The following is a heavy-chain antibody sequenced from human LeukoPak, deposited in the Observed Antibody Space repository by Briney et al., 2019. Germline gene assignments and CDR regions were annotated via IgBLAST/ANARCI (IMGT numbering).Heavy chain of an antibody. Sequence: GASVKVSCKASGYSFSGYYIHWVRLAPGQGLGWMGWINPNSGGTNYAQKFQGRVTMTRDTSISTAYMELSRLRSDDTAVYYCARADYDFWSGYWGAFDYWGQGTLVTVSS. V-gene: IGHV1-2*02. D-gene: IGHD3-3*01. CDR2: INPNSGGT. CDR1: GYSFSGYY. J-gene: IGHJ4*02. CDR3: ARADYDFWSGYWGAFDY.